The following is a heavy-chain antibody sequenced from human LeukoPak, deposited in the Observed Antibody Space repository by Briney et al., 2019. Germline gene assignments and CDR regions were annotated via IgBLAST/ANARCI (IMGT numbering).Heavy chain of an antibody. D-gene: IGHD2-2*01. J-gene: IGHJ4*02. CDR2: IYYSGST. CDR1: GGSISSGGYY. CDR3: ARDAGYCSSTSCYAGRGGLDY. V-gene: IGHV4-31*03. Sequence: SETLSLTCTVSGGSISSGGYYWSWIRQHPGKGLEWIGYIYYSGSTYYNPSLKSRVTISVDTSKNQFSLKLSSVTAADTAVYYCARDAGYCSSTSCYAGRGGLDYWGQGTLVTVSS.